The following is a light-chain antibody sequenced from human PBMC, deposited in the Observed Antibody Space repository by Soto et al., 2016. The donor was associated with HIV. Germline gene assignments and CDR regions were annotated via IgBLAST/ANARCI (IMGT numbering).Light chain of an antibody. Sequence: SSELTQDPTVSVALGQTVRITCQGDSLRVHYAIWYQQKPGQAPVLVLYGDNNRPSGIPGRFSGSYSGNIASLTITGAQAEDEADYFCSSRDNTGYHVLFGGGTNLTV. CDR2: GDN. J-gene: IGLJ2*01. V-gene: IGLV3-19*01. CDR3: SSRDNTGYHVL. CDR1: SLRVHY.